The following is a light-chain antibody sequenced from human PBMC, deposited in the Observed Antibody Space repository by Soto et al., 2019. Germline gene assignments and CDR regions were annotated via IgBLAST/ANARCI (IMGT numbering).Light chain of an antibody. CDR2: AAS. J-gene: IGKJ4*01. V-gene: IGKV1-39*01. CDR1: QDIRNT. Sequence: IQMTQSPSSLSASVLYRVAISCRASQDIRNTLAWYQQKPGEAPKLLIFAASNLQSGVPSRFSGSGSGTDFTLTISSLQPEDFATYYCQQSYSTPLTFGGGTKVDIK. CDR3: QQSYSTPLT.